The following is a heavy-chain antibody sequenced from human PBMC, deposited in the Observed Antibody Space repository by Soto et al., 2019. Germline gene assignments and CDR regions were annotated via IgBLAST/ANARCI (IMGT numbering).Heavy chain of an antibody. Sequence: GGSLRLSCAASGFTFSSYWMSWVRQAPGKGLEWVANIKQDGSEKYYVDSVKGRFTISRDNAKNSLYLQMNSLRAEDTAVYYCARVHSYLYYYYYYYMDVWGKGTTVTVSS. D-gene: IGHD5-18*01. CDR2: IKQDGSEK. CDR1: GFTFSSYW. J-gene: IGHJ6*03. CDR3: ARVHSYLYYYYYYYMDV. V-gene: IGHV3-7*01.